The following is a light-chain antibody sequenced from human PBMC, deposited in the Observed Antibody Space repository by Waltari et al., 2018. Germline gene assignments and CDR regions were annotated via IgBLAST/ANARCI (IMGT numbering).Light chain of an antibody. Sequence: DVVMTQSPLSLPVTLGQPASISCRSSQILVFSDGNTYLNWFQQRPGQAPRRLIYKVSNRDSGVPDRFSGSGSGTDFTLKISRVEAEDVGLYYCMQATHWPYSFGQGTKLEIK. CDR1: QILVFSDGNTY. J-gene: IGKJ2*03. CDR3: MQATHWPYS. V-gene: IGKV2-30*01. CDR2: KVS.